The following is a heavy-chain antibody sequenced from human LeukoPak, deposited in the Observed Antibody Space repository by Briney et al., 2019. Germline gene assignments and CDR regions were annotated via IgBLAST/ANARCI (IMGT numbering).Heavy chain of an antibody. CDR3: ATASPRSGSYVPFDY. J-gene: IGHJ4*02. CDR1: GYTLTELS. CDR2: LDPEDGET. Sequence: ASVTVSCKVSGYTLTELSMHWVRQAPGKGLEWMGGLDPEDGETIYAQKSQGRVTMTEDTSTDTAYMELSSLRSEDTAVYYCATASPRSGSYVPFDYWGQGTLVTVSS. D-gene: IGHD3-10*01. V-gene: IGHV1-24*01.